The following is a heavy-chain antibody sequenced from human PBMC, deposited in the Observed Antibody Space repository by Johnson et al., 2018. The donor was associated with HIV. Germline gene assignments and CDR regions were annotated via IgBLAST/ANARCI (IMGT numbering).Heavy chain of an antibody. CDR2: ISGSVGST. D-gene: IGHD3-10*01. V-gene: IGHV3-23*04. CDR3: AKDRGGTPPMGAFDI. Sequence: VQLVESGGGLVKPGGSLRLSCAASGFSFSDYYMSWIRQAPGQGLEWVSYISGSVGSTYYADAVKGRFTISRDNSKNTLYLQMNSLRAEDTAVYYCAKDRGGTPPMGAFDIWGQGTMVTVSS. CDR1: GFSFSDYY. J-gene: IGHJ3*02.